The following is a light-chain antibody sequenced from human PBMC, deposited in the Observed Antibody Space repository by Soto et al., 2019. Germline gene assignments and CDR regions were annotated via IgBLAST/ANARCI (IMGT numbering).Light chain of an antibody. CDR3: QQTYSTPIT. CDR1: QSISNY. J-gene: IGKJ5*01. CDR2: AAS. V-gene: IGKV1-39*01. Sequence: DIQMTHSPSSLSSSVVYRVTIACRASQSISNYLNWYQQRPGKAPKLLIYAASSLQSGVPSRFSGSGSGTDFTLTISSLQPEDFVTYYCQQTYSTPITFGQGTRLEIK.